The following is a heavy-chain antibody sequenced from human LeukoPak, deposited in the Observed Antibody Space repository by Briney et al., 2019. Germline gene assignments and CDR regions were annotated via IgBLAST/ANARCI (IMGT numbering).Heavy chain of an antibody. CDR2: ISGSGGTT. Sequence: GGSLRLSCAAPGFTFSSNYMSWVRQAPGKGLEWVSTISGSGGTTNYADSVKGRFTISRDSSKSTLYLQMNSLRAEDTAVYFCAKGGPQFFDYWGQGSLVTVSS. J-gene: IGHJ4*02. CDR1: GFTFSSNY. CDR3: AKGGPQFFDY. D-gene: IGHD5-24*01. V-gene: IGHV3-23*01.